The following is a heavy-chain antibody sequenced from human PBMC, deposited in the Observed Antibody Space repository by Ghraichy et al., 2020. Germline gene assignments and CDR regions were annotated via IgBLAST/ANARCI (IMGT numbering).Heavy chain of an antibody. J-gene: IGHJ4*02. Sequence: GVLRLSCAASGFTFSSYGMHWVRQAPGKGLEWVAVIWYDGSNKYYADSVKGRFTISRDNSKNTLYLQMNSLRAEDTAVYYCARSPRELHKFDYWGQGTLVTVSS. D-gene: IGHD1-7*01. V-gene: IGHV3-33*01. CDR1: GFTFSSYG. CDR3: ARSPRELHKFDY. CDR2: IWYDGSNK.